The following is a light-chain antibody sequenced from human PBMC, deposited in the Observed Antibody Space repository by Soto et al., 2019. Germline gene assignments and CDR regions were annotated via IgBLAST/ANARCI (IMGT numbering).Light chain of an antibody. Sequence: EVVLTQSPGTLSLSPGERATLSCRASQNIRGNELAWYQQKPGQAPRRLSYRGSSRATGIPDRFSGRGSGTDFTLTISRLEPEDFAVYYCQDYGTSAPWTFGQGTKVEIK. CDR2: RGS. CDR3: QDYGTSAPWT. J-gene: IGKJ1*01. V-gene: IGKV3-20*01. CDR1: QNIRGNE.